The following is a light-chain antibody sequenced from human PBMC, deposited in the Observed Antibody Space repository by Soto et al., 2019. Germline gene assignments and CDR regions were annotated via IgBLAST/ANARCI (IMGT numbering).Light chain of an antibody. CDR2: EVT. CDR3: SSFRSTSTLPYV. V-gene: IGLV2-14*01. J-gene: IGLJ1*01. CDR1: SSDVGGYDY. Sequence: QSALTQPASVSGSPGQSITISGTGTSSDVGGYDYVSWYQQHPGKAPKLMIFEVTNRPSGVSNRFSGSKSGNTASLTISGLRAEDEADYYCSSFRSTSTLPYVFGTGTKRTVL.